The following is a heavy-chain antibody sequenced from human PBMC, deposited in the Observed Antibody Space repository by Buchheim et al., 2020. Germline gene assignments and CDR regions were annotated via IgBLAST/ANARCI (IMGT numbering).Heavy chain of an antibody. CDR1: GFNFSGTG. J-gene: IGHJ6*02. CDR2: SGDVPNSYAT. V-gene: IGHV3-73*01. Sequence: EVQLVESGGGLVQPGGSLILSCAGAGFNFSGTGLHWVRQASGKGLEWVGHSGDVPNSYATTYPASVTGRFTLSRDDSKNTAFLQMNSLKTEDTAVYYCVRHGYGMDVWGQGTT. CDR3: VRHGYGMDV.